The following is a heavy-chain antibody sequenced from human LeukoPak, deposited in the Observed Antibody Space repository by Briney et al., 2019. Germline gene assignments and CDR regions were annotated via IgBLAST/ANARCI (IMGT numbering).Heavy chain of an antibody. V-gene: IGHV3-30*04. Sequence: PGRSLRLSCAASGFTFSSYAMHWVRQAPGKGLEWAAVISFDGSNKYYADSVKGRLTISRDYSKNTLYLQMNSLRAEDTAVYYCARDRWYYYDNSDYYHDAFDIWGQGTMVTVSS. CDR1: GFTFSSYA. CDR3: ARDRWYYYDNSDYYHDAFDI. CDR2: ISFDGSNK. D-gene: IGHD3-22*01. J-gene: IGHJ3*02.